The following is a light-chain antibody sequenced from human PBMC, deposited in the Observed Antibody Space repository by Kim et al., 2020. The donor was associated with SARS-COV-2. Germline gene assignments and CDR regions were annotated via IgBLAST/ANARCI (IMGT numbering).Light chain of an antibody. J-gene: IGKJ4*01. CDR2: DAV. Sequence: DIQMTQSPSSLSASVGDRVTITCQASQDIRNYLNWYQQKAGKAPKLLIYDAVNLETGVPSRFSGSGSGTDFTFSISSLQPEDIATYYCQQYDNLLVTFGGGTKVDIK. CDR1: QDIRNY. CDR3: QQYDNLLVT. V-gene: IGKV1-33*01.